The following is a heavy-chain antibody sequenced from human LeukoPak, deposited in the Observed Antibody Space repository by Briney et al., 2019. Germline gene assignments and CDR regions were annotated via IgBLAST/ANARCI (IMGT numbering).Heavy chain of an antibody. V-gene: IGHV3-23*01. CDR3: ARGATMVRSIYYFDY. CDR2: ISGSGGGT. D-gene: IGHD3-10*01. CDR1: GVTFSSYV. J-gene: IGHJ4*02. Sequence: GGSLRLSCEASGVTFSSYVMSWVRQAPGKGPEWVSGISGSGGGTYYADSVKGRFTISRDNAKNSLYLQMNSLRAEDTAVYYCARGATMVRSIYYFDYWGQGTLVTVSS.